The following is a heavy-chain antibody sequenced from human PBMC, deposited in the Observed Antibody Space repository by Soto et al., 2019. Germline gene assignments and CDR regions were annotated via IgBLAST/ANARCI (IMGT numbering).Heavy chain of an antibody. J-gene: IGHJ3*02. V-gene: IGHV3-33*01. CDR1: GFIFSSYG. CDR3: ARDAPDYVNAFDI. D-gene: IGHD4-17*01. Sequence: GGSLRLSCAASGFIFSSYGMHWVRQAPGKGLEWVAVIWYHGTNKYYVDSVKGRFTISRDNSKNTLYLQMNSLRAEDTAVYYCARDAPDYVNAFDIWGQGTMVTVSS. CDR2: IWYHGTNK.